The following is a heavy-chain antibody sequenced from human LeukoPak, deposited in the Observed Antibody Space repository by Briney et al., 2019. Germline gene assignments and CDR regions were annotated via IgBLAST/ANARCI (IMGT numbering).Heavy chain of an antibody. CDR3: ARPSYGASDY. J-gene: IGHJ4*02. V-gene: IGHV5-51*01. Sequence: GESLKISCKGSGYSFSNYRIGWVRQMPGKGLEWMGIIYPGDSDTRYSPSFQGQVTMSVDKSISTAYLQWSSLKASDTAMYYCARPSYGASDYWGQGTLVTVSS. D-gene: IGHD4-17*01. CDR1: GYSFSNYR. CDR2: IYPGDSDT.